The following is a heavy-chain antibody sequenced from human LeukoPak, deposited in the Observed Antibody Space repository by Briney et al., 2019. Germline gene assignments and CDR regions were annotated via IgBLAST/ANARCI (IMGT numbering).Heavy chain of an antibody. CDR1: LYSISSGYY. D-gene: IGHD3-10*01. V-gene: IGHV4-38-2*01. CDR2: IYHSGTT. Sequence: SETLSLTCAVSLYSISSGYYWGWIRQPPGKGLEWIAGIYHSGTTHYNPSLKSRVTISVDTSKNHFSLELSSVTAADTAVYYCARLWSTDFDYWGQGTLVTVSS. J-gene: IGHJ4*02. CDR3: ARLWSTDFDY.